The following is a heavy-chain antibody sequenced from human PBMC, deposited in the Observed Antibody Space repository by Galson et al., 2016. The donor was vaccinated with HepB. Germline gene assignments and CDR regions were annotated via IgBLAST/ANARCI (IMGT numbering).Heavy chain of an antibody. CDR1: GFTVSTNY. CDR2: IYSSGST. J-gene: IGHJ4*02. D-gene: IGHD6-19*01. V-gene: IGHV3-53*01. Sequence: SLRLSCAASGFTVSTNYMSWVRQAPGKGLEWVSVIYSSGSTYYADSVKGRFTFSRDNSKNMVYLQMNSLRVEDTAIYYCAKDLFAVTDWGQGTLVTVSS. CDR3: AKDLFAVTD.